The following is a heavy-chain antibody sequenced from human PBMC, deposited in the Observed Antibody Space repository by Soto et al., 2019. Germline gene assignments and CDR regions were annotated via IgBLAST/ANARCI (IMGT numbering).Heavy chain of an antibody. V-gene: IGHV4-30-2*01. Sequence: TLSLTCAVSGGSISSGGYSWSWIRQPPGKGLEWIGYIYHSGSTYYNPSLKSRVTISVDRSKNQFSLKLSSVTAADTAVYYCARDGYYYYGMDVWGQGTTVTVSS. CDR2: IYHSGST. CDR1: GGSISSGGYS. CDR3: ARDGYYYYGMDV. J-gene: IGHJ6*02.